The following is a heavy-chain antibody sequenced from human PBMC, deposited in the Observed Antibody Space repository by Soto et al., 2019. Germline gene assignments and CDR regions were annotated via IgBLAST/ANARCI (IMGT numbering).Heavy chain of an antibody. CDR2: INAGNGNT. V-gene: IGHV1-3*01. CDR3: AREGYYYDSSGYYYYRHFDY. CDR1: GYTFTSYA. Sequence: ASVKVSCKASGYTFTSYAMHWVRQAPGQRVEWMGWINAGNGNTKYSQKFQGRVTITRDTSASTAYMELSSLRSEDTAVYYCAREGYYYDSSGYYYYRHFDYWGQGTLVTVSS. D-gene: IGHD3-22*01. J-gene: IGHJ4*02.